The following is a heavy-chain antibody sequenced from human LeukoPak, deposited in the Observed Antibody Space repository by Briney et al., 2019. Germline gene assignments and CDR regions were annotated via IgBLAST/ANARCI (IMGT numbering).Heavy chain of an antibody. CDR1: GYSFTSYW. J-gene: IGHJ4*02. CDR2: IYPGDSHT. V-gene: IGHV5-51*01. Sequence: GESLKISCKGSGYSFTSYWIAWVRQMPGKGLEWMGIIYPGDSHTRYSPSFQGHVTISADKSISTAYLQWSSLKASDTAMYYCARQDGRALYYFDYWGQGALVTVSS. D-gene: IGHD5-24*01. CDR3: ARQDGRALYYFDY.